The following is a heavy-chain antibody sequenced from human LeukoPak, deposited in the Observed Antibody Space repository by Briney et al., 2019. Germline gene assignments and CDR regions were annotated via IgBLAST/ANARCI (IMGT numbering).Heavy chain of an antibody. V-gene: IGHV4-38-2*02. CDR1: GYSISSGYY. Sequence: SETLSLTCTVSGYSISSGYYWGWIRPPSGKGLEWIGTMYHSGSTNYNPSLKSRVTISVDTSKNHFSLKLSSVTAADTAVYYCARDGDPFDYWGQGTLVTVSS. CDR3: ARDGDPFDY. D-gene: IGHD4-17*01. J-gene: IGHJ4*02. CDR2: MYHSGST.